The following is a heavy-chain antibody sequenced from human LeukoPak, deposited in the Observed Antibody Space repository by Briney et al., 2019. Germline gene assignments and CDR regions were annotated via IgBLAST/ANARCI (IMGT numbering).Heavy chain of an antibody. CDR1: GFSLRSSGVG. D-gene: IGHD3-10*01. V-gene: IGHV2-5*02. Sequence: SGPTLVKPTKTLTLTCTFSGFSLRSSGVGVNWIRQPPGQALEWLALIYWDDDKRYSPSLSSRLTITKDTSKNQVVLTMTNMDPVDTATYYCAHSAMVREMDYGMDVWGKGTTVTVSS. J-gene: IGHJ6*04. CDR3: AHSAMVREMDYGMDV. CDR2: IYWDDDK.